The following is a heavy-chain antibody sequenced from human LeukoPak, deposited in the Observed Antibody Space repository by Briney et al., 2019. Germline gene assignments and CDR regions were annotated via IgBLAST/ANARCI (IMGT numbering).Heavy chain of an antibody. J-gene: IGHJ5*02. CDR3: ARGDYYDGGGRNWFDP. Sequence: SETLSLTCTVSGGSTSSYYWNFIRQPAGKGLEWIGRIHTSWTTYYNPSLKTRVTMSVDTSRNQFSLRLTSVTAADTAVYYCARGDYYDGGGRNWFDPWGQGTLVTVSS. CDR2: IHTSWTT. D-gene: IGHD3-16*01. CDR1: GGSTSSYY. V-gene: IGHV4-4*07.